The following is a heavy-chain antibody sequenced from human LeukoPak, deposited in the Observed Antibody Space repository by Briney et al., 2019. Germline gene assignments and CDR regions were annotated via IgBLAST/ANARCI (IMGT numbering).Heavy chain of an antibody. CDR2: IDQSGTT. Sequence: SETLSLTSVVYGGAFSGYYWSWIRQPPGKGQEWIGEIDQSGTTNYNPSLKSRVSISVDTSKKQFSLTLTSMTAADTAVYYCARVPHYYFGYGYFDSWGQGTLVTVSS. V-gene: IGHV4-34*01. J-gene: IGHJ4*02. D-gene: IGHD3-10*01. CDR3: ARVPHYYFGYGYFDS. CDR1: GGAFSGYY.